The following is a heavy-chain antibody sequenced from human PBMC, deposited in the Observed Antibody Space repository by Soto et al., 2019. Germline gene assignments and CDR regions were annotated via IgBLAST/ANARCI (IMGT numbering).Heavy chain of an antibody. D-gene: IGHD3-10*01. CDR1: GYTFTDYY. Sequence: ASVKVSCKASGYTFTDYYMHWVRQAPGQGLEWMGWINPNSGGTNYALEFQGWVTMTRDTSISTAYMELSRLTSDDTAVYYCASDFRGPPRDVSFYFDYWGQGTLVTVS. CDR2: INPNSGGT. CDR3: ASDFRGPPRDVSFYFDY. V-gene: IGHV1-2*04. J-gene: IGHJ4*02.